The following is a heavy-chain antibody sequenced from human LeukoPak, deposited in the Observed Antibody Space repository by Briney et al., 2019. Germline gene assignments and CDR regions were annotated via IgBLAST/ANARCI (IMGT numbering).Heavy chain of an antibody. CDR1: GFTFSSSW. V-gene: IGHV3-23*01. D-gene: IGHD5-18*01. CDR2: ISGSGGST. J-gene: IGHJ4*02. Sequence: GGSLRLSCAASGFTFSSSWIHWVRQAPGKGLEWVSAISGSGGSTYYADSVKGRFTISRDNSKNTLYLQMNSLRAEDTAVYYCAKHSGYSYGYYFDYWGQGTLVTVSS. CDR3: AKHSGYSYGYYFDY.